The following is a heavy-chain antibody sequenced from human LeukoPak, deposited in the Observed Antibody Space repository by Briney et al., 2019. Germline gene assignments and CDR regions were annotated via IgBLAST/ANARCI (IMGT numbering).Heavy chain of an antibody. CDR3: ARVGGNDYYYYMDV. D-gene: IGHD4-23*01. CDR2: IIPIFGTA. J-gene: IGHJ6*03. Sequence: ASVKVSCKASGGTFSSYAISWVRRAPGQGLEWMGGIIPIFGTANYAQKFQGRVTITTDESTSTAYMELSSLRSEDTAVYYCARVGGNDYYYYMDVWGKGTTVTVSS. V-gene: IGHV1-69*05. CDR1: GGTFSSYA.